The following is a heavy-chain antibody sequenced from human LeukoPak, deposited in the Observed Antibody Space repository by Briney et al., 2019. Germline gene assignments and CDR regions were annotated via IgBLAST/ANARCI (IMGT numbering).Heavy chain of an antibody. V-gene: IGHV3-11*04. CDR3: AKDPGSYYDSSGYYPDW. Sequence: PGGSLRLSCAASGFTFSTYNMSWIRQAPGKGLEWVSYISSSGSTIYYADSVKGRFTISRDNAKNSLYLQMNSLRAEDTAVYYCAKDPGSYYDSSGYYPDWWGQGTLVTVSS. CDR2: ISSSGSTI. D-gene: IGHD3-22*01. CDR1: GFTFSTYN. J-gene: IGHJ4*02.